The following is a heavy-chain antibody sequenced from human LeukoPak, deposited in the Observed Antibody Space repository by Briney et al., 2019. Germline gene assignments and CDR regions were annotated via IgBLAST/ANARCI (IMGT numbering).Heavy chain of an antibody. Sequence: SETLSLTCAVYGGSFSGYYWSWIRQPPGKGLEWIGEINHSGSTNYNPSLKSRVTISVDTSKNQFSLKLSSATAADTAVYYCASTLALGYWGQGTLVTVSS. V-gene: IGHV4-34*01. CDR3: ASTLALGY. CDR2: INHSGST. CDR1: GGSFSGYY. J-gene: IGHJ4*02.